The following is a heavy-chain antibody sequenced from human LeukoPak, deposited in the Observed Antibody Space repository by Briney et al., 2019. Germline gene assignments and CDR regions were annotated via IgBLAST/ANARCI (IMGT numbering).Heavy chain of an antibody. CDR3: FQGRGLRANS. CDR2: INHSGST. D-gene: IGHD4-17*01. V-gene: IGHV4-39*07. Sequence: PSETLSLTCTVSGGSISSGDYYWSWIRQPPGKGLEWIGEINHSGSTNYNPSLKSRVTISVDTSKNQFSLKLSSVTAADTAVYYCFQGRGLRANSWGQGTLVTVSS. CDR1: GGSISSGDYY. J-gene: IGHJ4*02.